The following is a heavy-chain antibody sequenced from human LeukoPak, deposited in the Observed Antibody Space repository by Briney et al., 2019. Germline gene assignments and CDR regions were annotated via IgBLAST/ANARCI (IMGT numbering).Heavy chain of an antibody. J-gene: IGHJ4*02. CDR2: IDWDDDK. V-gene: IGHV2-70*11. CDR3: ARTPRYYYDSSGYYSFDY. CDR1: GFSLSTSGMC. Sequence: SGPTLVKPTQTLTLTCTFSGFSLSTSGMCVSWIRQPPGKALEWLARIDWDDDKYYSTSLKTRLTISKDTSKNQVVLTMTNMDPVDTATYYCARTPRYYYDSSGYYSFDYWGQGTLVTVSS. D-gene: IGHD3-22*01.